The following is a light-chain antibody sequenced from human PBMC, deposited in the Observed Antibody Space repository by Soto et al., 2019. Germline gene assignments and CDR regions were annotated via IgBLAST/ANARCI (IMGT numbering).Light chain of an antibody. Sequence: QSALTQPASVSGSPGQSITVSCTGTSSDVGAYNLVSWYQQHPGKAPRLIIYEGTKRPSGISHRFSGSKSDNTASLTISGLRAEDEANYHCCSYAGSRTFVFGGGTKVNVL. CDR2: EGT. CDR3: CSYAGSRTFV. V-gene: IGLV2-23*01. CDR1: SSDVGAYNL. J-gene: IGLJ3*02.